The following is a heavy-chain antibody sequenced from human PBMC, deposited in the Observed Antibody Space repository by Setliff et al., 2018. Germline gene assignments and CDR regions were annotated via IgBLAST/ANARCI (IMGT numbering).Heavy chain of an antibody. CDR3: ARINWEASWDDYVWGSYRYTSFDY. CDR2: IKSKTDGGTT. Sequence: GGSLRLSCAASGFTFSNAWMSWVRQAPGKGLEWVGRIKSKTDGGTTDYAAPVKGRFTISRDDSKNTLYLQMNSLRAEDTAVYYCARINWEASWDDYVWGSYRYTSFDYWGQGTLATVSS. CDR1: GFTFSNAW. D-gene: IGHD3-16*02. V-gene: IGHV3-15*01. J-gene: IGHJ4*02.